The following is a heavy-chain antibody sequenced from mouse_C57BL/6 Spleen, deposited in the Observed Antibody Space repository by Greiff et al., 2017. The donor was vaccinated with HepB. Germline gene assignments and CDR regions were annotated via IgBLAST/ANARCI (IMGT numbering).Heavy chain of an antibody. D-gene: IGHD1-1*01. Sequence: EVQGVESGGGLVKPGGSLKLSCAASGFTFSDYGMHWVRQAPEKGLEWVAYISSGSSTIYYADTVKGRFTISRDNAKNTLFLQMTSLRSEDTAMYYCAKSSYLYAMDYWGQGTSVTVSS. CDR3: AKSSYLYAMDY. CDR1: GFTFSDYG. V-gene: IGHV5-17*01. CDR2: ISSGSSTI. J-gene: IGHJ4*01.